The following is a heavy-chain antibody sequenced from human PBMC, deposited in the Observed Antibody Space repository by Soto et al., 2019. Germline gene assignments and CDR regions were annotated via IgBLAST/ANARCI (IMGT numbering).Heavy chain of an antibody. Sequence: QVHLVESGGGVVQPGRSLRLSCAASGFPFSAYGMHWVRQAPGKGLEWLAMIYYDGNNKYYAPSVEGRFTISRDNSKNTLYLQMHSLRVEDTAVYYCARVGGTVTSDYWGQGTLVIVSS. CDR2: IYYDGNNK. CDR1: GFPFSAYG. V-gene: IGHV3-33*01. CDR3: ARVGGTVTSDY. J-gene: IGHJ4*02. D-gene: IGHD4-17*01.